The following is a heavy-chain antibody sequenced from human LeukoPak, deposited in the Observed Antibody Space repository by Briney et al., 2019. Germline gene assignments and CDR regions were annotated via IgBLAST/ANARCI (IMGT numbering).Heavy chain of an antibody. CDR2: INPSGGST. J-gene: IGHJ5*02. Sequence: GASVKVSCKASGYTFTSYYMHWVRQAPGQGLEWMGIINPSGGSTSYAQKFQGRVSMTEDTSTDTAYMELSSLRSEDTAVYYCATITMVWGVYNWFDPWGQGTLVTVSS. CDR1: GYTFTSYY. D-gene: IGHD3-10*01. V-gene: IGHV1-46*01. CDR3: ATITMVWGVYNWFDP.